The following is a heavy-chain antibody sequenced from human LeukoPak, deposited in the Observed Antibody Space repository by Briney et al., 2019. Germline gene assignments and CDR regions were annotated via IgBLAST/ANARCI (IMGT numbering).Heavy chain of an antibody. CDR2: LNPYSGAT. Sequence: ASVKVSCKTSGYTFTDFFIHWVRQAPGQGPEWMGWLNPYSGATNFALGFRGRVTMTRDTSVNTAYMELSRLRSDDTAVYYCARDSGGMVRGVITFDYWGQGTLVTVSS. J-gene: IGHJ4*02. CDR1: GYTFTDFF. V-gene: IGHV1-2*02. D-gene: IGHD3-10*01. CDR3: ARDSGGMVRGVITFDY.